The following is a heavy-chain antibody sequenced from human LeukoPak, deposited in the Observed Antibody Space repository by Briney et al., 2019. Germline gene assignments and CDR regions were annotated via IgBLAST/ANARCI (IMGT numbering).Heavy chain of an antibody. Sequence: GASVKVSCKASGYTLTSYGISWVRQAPGQGLEWMGWISAYNGNTNYAQKLQGRVTMITDTSTSTAYMELRSLRSDDTAVYYCAREGYCSGGSCYSDGYYYYGMDVWGKGTTVTVSS. CDR2: ISAYNGNT. J-gene: IGHJ6*04. CDR3: AREGYCSGGSCYSDGYYYYGMDV. CDR1: GYTLTSYG. D-gene: IGHD2-15*01. V-gene: IGHV1-18*04.